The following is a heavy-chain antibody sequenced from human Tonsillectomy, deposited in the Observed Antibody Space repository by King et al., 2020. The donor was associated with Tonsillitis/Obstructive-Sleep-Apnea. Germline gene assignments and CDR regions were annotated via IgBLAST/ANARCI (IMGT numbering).Heavy chain of an antibody. Sequence: VQLVQSGAEVKKPGASVKVSCKASAYTFTTYYIHWVRQAPGQGLEWMGIINPSGGRTNYAQKFQGRVTMTRDTSTSTVYVELSSLRSEDTAVYYWASGMAVRDAFDIWGQGTMVTVSS. V-gene: IGHV1-46*01. J-gene: IGHJ3*02. CDR1: AYTFTTYY. CDR2: INPSGGRT. CDR3: ASGMAVRDAFDI. D-gene: IGHD1-1*01.